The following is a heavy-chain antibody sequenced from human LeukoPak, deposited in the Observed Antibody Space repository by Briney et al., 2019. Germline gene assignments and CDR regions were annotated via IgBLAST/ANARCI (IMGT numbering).Heavy chain of an antibody. D-gene: IGHD5-24*01. CDR2: VNHSGDT. CDR3: ARGYGHNPRGVLAY. Sequence: SETLSLTCAVYGGSFSGYYWTWIRQPPGKGLEWIGEVNHSGDTKYNPSLKSRVTVSVDTSKNQFSLKVTSVTAADTAVYYCARGYGHNPRGVLAYWGQGTLVIVSS. J-gene: IGHJ4*02. CDR1: GGSFSGYY. V-gene: IGHV4-34*01.